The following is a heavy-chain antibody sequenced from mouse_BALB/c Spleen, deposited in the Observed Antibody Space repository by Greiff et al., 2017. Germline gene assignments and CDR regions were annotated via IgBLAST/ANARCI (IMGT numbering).Heavy chain of an antibody. Sequence: EVQLQQSGAELVKPGASVKLSCTASGFNIKDTYMHWVKQRPEQGLEWIGRIDPANGNTKYDPKFQGKATITADTSSNTAYLQLSSLTSEDTAVYYCARLYLDYGRGFAYWGQGTLVTVSA. V-gene: IGHV14-3*02. CDR2: IDPANGNT. CDR1: GFNIKDTY. J-gene: IGHJ3*01. CDR3: ARLYLDYGRGFAY. D-gene: IGHD1-1*01.